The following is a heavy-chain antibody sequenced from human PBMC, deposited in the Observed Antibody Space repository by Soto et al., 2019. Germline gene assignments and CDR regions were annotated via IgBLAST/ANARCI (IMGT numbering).Heavy chain of an antibody. J-gene: IGHJ5*02. Sequence: ASVKVSCKASGYTFTSYAMHWVRQAPGQRLEWMGWINAGNGNTKYSQKFQGRVTITRDTSASTAYMELSSLRSEDTAVYYCARDSGQRPVSLRGYRYGYWFDPWGQGTLVTVSS. CDR2: INAGNGNT. CDR3: ARDSGQRPVSLRGYRYGYWFDP. CDR1: GYTFTSYA. V-gene: IGHV1-3*01. D-gene: IGHD5-18*01.